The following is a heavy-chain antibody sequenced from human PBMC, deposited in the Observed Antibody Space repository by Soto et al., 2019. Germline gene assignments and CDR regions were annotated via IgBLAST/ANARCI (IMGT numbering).Heavy chain of an antibody. CDR2: IYYSGST. D-gene: IGHD1-26*01. Sequence: QLQLQESGPGLVKPSETLSLTCTVSGGSISSSSYYWGWIRQPPGKGLEWIGGIYYSGSTYYNPSLKSRVTITVDTPTRLPSLISSSVSAADTAVYYCARQTREQPGGYGMDVWGQGTTVTVSS. V-gene: IGHV4-39*01. CDR1: GGSISSSSYY. J-gene: IGHJ6*02. CDR3: ARQTREQPGGYGMDV.